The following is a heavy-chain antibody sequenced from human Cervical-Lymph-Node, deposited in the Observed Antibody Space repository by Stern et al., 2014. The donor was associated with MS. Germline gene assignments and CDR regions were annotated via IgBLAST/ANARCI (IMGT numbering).Heavy chain of an antibody. D-gene: IGHD3-16*01. CDR2: ISPKTDTV. Sequence: QVQLVQSGAEVERPGASVKVSCKASGYTFTAYFMHWVRQAPGQGLEWMGWISPKTDTVTYQQKFQNSVTMTRDTSINTGNMEASSLRSDDTAVYYCARDRGGYSDYWGQGTLVTVSS. CDR1: GYTFTAYF. V-gene: IGHV1-2*02. CDR3: ARDRGGYSDY. J-gene: IGHJ4*02.